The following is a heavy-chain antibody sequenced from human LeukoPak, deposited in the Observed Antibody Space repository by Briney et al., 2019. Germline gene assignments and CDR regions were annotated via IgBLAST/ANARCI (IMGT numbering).Heavy chain of an antibody. J-gene: IGHJ4*02. CDR3: AREVYDSSGYYTSPFDY. CDR1: GFTFSSYS. D-gene: IGHD3-22*01. V-gene: IGHV3-48*01. Sequence: GGSLRLSCAASGFTFSSYSMDWVRQAPGKGLEWVSYISSSSTIIYYADSVKGRFTISRDSAKNSLYLQMNSLRAEDTAVYYCAREVYDSSGYYTSPFDYWGQGTLVTVSS. CDR2: ISSSSTII.